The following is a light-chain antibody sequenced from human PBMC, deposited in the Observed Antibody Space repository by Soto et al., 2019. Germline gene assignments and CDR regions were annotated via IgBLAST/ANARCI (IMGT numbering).Light chain of an antibody. J-gene: IGKJ3*01. CDR3: QQDNNRPPFT. CDR2: GAS. V-gene: IGKV3-15*01. Sequence: EIVMTQSPATLSVSPGERATLSCRASQSVSSNLAWYQQKPGQAPRLLIYGASTRATGIPARFSGSGSGTKLTHPISSPQSEDFAVYYCQQDNNRPPFTFGPGTKVDIK. CDR1: QSVSSN.